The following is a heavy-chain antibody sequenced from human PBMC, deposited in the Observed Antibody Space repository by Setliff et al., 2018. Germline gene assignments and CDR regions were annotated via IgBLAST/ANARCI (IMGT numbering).Heavy chain of an antibody. J-gene: IGHJ4*02. D-gene: IGHD3-22*01. Sequence: ASVKVSCKTSGYTFSNYGVTWVRQAPGQGLEWMGWVTVYNGNTKYAQNLQGRLTLTTGISTSTAYMELGSLTTDDTAVYYCARINFYVSSGYYYAPDYWGPGTLVTVSS. CDR1: GYTFSNYG. CDR2: VTVYNGNT. V-gene: IGHV1-18*01. CDR3: ARINFYVSSGYYYAPDY.